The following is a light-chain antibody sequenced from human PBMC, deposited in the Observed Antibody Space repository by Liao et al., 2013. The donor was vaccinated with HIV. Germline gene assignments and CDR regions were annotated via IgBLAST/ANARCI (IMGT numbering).Light chain of an antibody. V-gene: IGLV3-1*01. Sequence: ELTQPPSVSVSPGQTASISCSGDKLGDKYTSWYQQKAGQSPVLVIYQDDKRPSAIPERFSASNSGNTATLTIGGTQALDEADYYCQAWDSGSVVFGGGTKLTVL. CDR3: QAWDSGSVV. CDR1: KLGDKY. CDR2: QDD. J-gene: IGLJ2*01.